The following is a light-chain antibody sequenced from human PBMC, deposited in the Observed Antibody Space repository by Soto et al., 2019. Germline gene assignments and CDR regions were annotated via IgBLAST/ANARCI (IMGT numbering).Light chain of an antibody. CDR3: HQYNNWPPIT. V-gene: IGKV3-15*01. Sequence: IVMTQSRAPVSVSLGERATLSCRASQSVVSNLAAYQQKTAQPPTLLIYDASTRATGIPARFSASGSGAEFTLTISSLQPQDFAVYYCHQYNNWPPITFGQGTRLEI. CDR2: DAS. CDR1: QSVVSN. J-gene: IGKJ5*01.